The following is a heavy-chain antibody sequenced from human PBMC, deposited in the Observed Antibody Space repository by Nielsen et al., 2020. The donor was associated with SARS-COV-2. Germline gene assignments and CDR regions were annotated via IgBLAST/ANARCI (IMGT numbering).Heavy chain of an antibody. CDR2: IIPIFGTA. D-gene: IGHD4-17*01. Sequence: SVKVSCKASGGTFSSYAISWVRQAPGQGLEWMGGIIPIFGTANYAQKFQGRVTITADKSTSTAYMELSSLRSEDTAVYYCARDTVTISGAFDIWGQGTMVTVSS. CDR3: ARDTVTISGAFDI. J-gene: IGHJ3*02. CDR1: GGTFSSYA. V-gene: IGHV1-69*06.